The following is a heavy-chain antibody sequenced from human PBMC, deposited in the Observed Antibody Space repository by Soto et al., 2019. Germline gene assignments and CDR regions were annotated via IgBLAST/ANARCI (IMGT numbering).Heavy chain of an antibody. CDR1: GFKFSDYA. CDR3: ANVQGYYYGWFDH. D-gene: IGHD3-22*01. J-gene: IGHJ5*02. CDR2: ISGSGGGT. V-gene: IGHV3-23*01. Sequence: GGSLRLSCAASGFKFSDYAITWVRQAPGEGLEWVSVISGSGGGTYFADSVKGRFTVSRDNSKNTVFLQLNSLRAEDSAVYLWANVQGYYYGWFDHWGLGTLVTVSS.